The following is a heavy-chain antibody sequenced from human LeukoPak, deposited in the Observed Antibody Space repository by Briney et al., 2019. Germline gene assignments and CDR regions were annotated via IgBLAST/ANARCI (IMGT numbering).Heavy chain of an antibody. Sequence: SETLSLTCTVSGGSISSYYWSWIRQPPGKGLEWIGYIYYSGSTNYNPSLKSRVTISVDTSKNQFSLKLSSVTAADTAVYYCARLHYYDSSGYYRQGYYYYYYMDVWGKGTTVTVSS. J-gene: IGHJ6*03. V-gene: IGHV4-59*08. CDR2: IYYSGST. D-gene: IGHD3-22*01. CDR3: ARLHYYDSSGYYRQGYYYYYYMDV. CDR1: GGSISSYY.